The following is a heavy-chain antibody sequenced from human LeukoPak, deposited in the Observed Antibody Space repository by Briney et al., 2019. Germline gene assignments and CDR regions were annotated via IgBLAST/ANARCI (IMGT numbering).Heavy chain of an antibody. CDR3: ARGLRTLIAARPSAFDI. CDR2: INHSGST. CDR1: GGSFSGYY. D-gene: IGHD6-6*01. V-gene: IGHV4-34*01. J-gene: IGHJ3*02. Sequence: SETLSLTRAVYGGSFSGYYGSWIRQPPGKGLEWFGEINHSGSTNDHPSLKSRVTISVDTSKNQFSLKLSSMTAADTAIYYCARGLRTLIAARPSAFDIWGHGTMVTVSS.